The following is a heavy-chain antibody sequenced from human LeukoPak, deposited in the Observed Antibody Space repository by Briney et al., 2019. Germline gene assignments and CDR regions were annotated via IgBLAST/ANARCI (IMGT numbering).Heavy chain of an antibody. Sequence: PGGSLRLSCAASGFTFSSYAMHWVRQAPGKGLEYVSAISSNGGSTYYANSVKGRFTISRYNSKNTLYLQMGSLRAEDMAVYYCARAAYYYGSGSYYHFDPWGQGTLVTVSS. J-gene: IGHJ5*02. V-gene: IGHV3-64*01. CDR1: GFTFSSYA. CDR2: ISSNGGST. D-gene: IGHD3-10*01. CDR3: ARAAYYYGSGSYYHFDP.